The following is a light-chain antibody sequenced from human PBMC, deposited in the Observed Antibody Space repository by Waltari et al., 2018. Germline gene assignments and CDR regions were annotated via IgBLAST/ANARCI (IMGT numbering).Light chain of an antibody. J-gene: IGKJ4*01. Sequence: DIQLTQSPSFLSAAVGDRITTTCRASQGISAYLAWYQQKPGKAPAVLIFAASSLQNGVPARFSGHGSGTEFTLTIRSLQPEDVGTYYCQQLNTYPLTFGGGTKVEIK. V-gene: IGKV1-9*01. CDR2: AAS. CDR1: QGISAY. CDR3: QQLNTYPLT.